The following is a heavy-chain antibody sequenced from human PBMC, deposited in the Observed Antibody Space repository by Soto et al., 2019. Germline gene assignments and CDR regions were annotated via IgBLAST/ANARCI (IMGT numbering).Heavy chain of an antibody. V-gene: IGHV3-7*01. CDR3: ARVAYSYGWIFDY. CDR2: IKQDGSEK. CDR1: GFTFSSYW. Sequence: PGGSLRLSCAASGFTFSSYWMSWVRQAPGKGLEWVANIKQDGSEKYYVDSVRGRFTISRDNAKNSLYLQMNSLRAEDTAVYFCARVAYSYGWIFDYWGRGTLVTVSS. D-gene: IGHD6-19*01. J-gene: IGHJ4*01.